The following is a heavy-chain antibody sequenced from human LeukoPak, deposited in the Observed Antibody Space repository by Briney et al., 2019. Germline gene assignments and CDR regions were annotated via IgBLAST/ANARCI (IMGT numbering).Heavy chain of an antibody. J-gene: IGHJ3*02. Sequence: GGSLRLSCAASGFTFSSYAMSWVRQAPGKGLEWVSAISGSGGSTYYADSVKGRFTISRDNSKNTLYLQMNSLRAEDTAVYYCARDLTLEGYCSGGSCYPGDAFDIWGQGTMVTVSS. CDR1: GFTFSSYA. V-gene: IGHV3-23*01. CDR2: ISGSGGST. D-gene: IGHD2-15*01. CDR3: ARDLTLEGYCSGGSCYPGDAFDI.